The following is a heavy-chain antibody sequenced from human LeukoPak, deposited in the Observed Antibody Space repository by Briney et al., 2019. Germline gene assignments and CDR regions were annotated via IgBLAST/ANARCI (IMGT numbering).Heavy chain of an antibody. J-gene: IGHJ1*01. CDR3: ARDDYYDGSRSYEYFLH. CDR2: LRNDGTNK. D-gene: IGHD3-22*01. Sequence: GGSLRLSCAASGFSVSSYGMHWVRQAPGKGLEWVAFLRNDGTNKYYADSVKGRCTISRDNSKNTLYLQINSLRAEDTAMYYCARDDYYDGSRSYEYFLHWGQDIVVTLSS. V-gene: IGHV3-30*02. CDR1: GFSVSSYG.